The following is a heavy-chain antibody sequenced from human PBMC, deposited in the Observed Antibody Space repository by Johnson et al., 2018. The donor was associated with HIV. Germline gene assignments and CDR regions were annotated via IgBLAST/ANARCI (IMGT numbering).Heavy chain of an antibody. Sequence: QVQLVESGGGVVQPGRSLRLSCAASGFTFSSYAMHWVRQAPGKGLEWVAVISYDGSNKYYADSVKGRFIISRDNSKSTLYLKMNSLRAEDTAVYYCARDLHAFDIWGQGTMVTVSS. CDR2: ISYDGSNK. V-gene: IGHV3-30*14. J-gene: IGHJ3*02. CDR1: GFTFSSYA. CDR3: ARDLHAFDI.